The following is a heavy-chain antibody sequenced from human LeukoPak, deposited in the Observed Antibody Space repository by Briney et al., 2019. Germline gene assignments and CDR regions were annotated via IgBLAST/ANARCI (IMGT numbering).Heavy chain of an antibody. CDR2: IRYDGSNK. J-gene: IGHJ6*03. D-gene: IGHD4-17*01. CDR1: GFTFSSYG. Sequence: PGGSLRLSCAASGFTFSSYGMHWVRQAPGKGLEWVAFIRYDGSNKYYADSVKGRFTISRDNSKNTLYLQMNSLRAEDTAVYYCAKLRNDYGDYDYYYYMDVWGRGTTVTISS. CDR3: AKLRNDYGDYDYYYYMDV. V-gene: IGHV3-30*02.